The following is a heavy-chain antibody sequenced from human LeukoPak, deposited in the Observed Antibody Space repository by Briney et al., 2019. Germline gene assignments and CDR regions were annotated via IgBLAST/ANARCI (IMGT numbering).Heavy chain of an antibody. CDR2: ISSSSSYI. Sequence: GGSLRLSCAASGFTFSSYSMNWVRQAPGKGLEWVSSISSSSSYIYYADSVKGRFTISRDNAKNPLYLQMNSLRAEDTAVYYCARDLGQYYDTSDNWFDPWGQGTLVTVSS. V-gene: IGHV3-21*01. CDR3: ARDLGQYYDTSDNWFDP. D-gene: IGHD3-22*01. J-gene: IGHJ5*02. CDR1: GFTFSSYS.